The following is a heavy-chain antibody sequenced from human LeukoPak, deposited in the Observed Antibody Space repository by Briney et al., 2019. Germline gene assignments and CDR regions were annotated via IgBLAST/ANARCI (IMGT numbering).Heavy chain of an antibody. CDR1: GYTFTGYH. J-gene: IGHJ4*02. D-gene: IGHD2-15*01. Sequence: ASVKVSCKASGYTFTGYHMHWVRQAPGQGLEWMGWINPNSGDTSYAQNFQGRVTMTSDTSITTAYMELSRLRSDDTAVYYCARRECSGGSCYSAGFDYWGQGTLVTVSS. CDR3: ARRECSGGSCYSAGFDY. CDR2: INPNSGDT. V-gene: IGHV1-2*02.